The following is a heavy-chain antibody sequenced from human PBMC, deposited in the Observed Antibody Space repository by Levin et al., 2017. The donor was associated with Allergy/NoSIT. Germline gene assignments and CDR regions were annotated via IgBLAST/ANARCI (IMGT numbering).Heavy chain of an antibody. CDR2: IYWDDDK. CDR3: AHHHHDGRGFVLDY. Sequence: SGPTLVKPTQTLTLTCTFSGFSLTTNGVGVGWIRQPPGKALEWLALIYWDDDKRYNPSLKNSLTITKDTSKNQVVLTMTNMDPVDTATYYCAHHHHDGRGFVLDYWGQGTLVTVSS. V-gene: IGHV2-5*02. CDR1: GFSLTTNGVG. D-gene: IGHD3-22*01. J-gene: IGHJ4*02.